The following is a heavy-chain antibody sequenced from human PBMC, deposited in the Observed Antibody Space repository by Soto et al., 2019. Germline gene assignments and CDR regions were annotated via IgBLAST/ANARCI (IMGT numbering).Heavy chain of an antibody. Sequence: QVQLVESGGGVVQPGRSLRLSCAASGFTFSSYAMHWVRQAPGKGLEWVAVISYDGSNKYYADSVKGRFTISRDNSKNTLYLQMNSLRAEDTAVYYCASPVDPYYYGMDVWGQGTTVTVSS. CDR1: GFTFSSYA. CDR2: ISYDGSNK. D-gene: IGHD5-12*01. V-gene: IGHV3-30-3*01. CDR3: ASPVDPYYYGMDV. J-gene: IGHJ6*02.